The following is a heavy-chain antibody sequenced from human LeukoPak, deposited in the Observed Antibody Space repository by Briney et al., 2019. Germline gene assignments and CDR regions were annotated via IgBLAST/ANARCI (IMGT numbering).Heavy chain of an antibody. V-gene: IGHV3-48*01. D-gene: IGHD3-22*01. Sequence: GGSLRLSCAASGFTFSSYSMNWVRQAPGKGLEWGSYISGSSSAIYHADSVKGRFTISRDNGKNTLYLQMNSLRAEDTAVYYCARGSTYYDSGGQVPFDYWGQGTLVTVSS. J-gene: IGHJ4*02. CDR3: ARGSTYYDSGGQVPFDY. CDR1: GFTFSSYS. CDR2: ISGSSSAI.